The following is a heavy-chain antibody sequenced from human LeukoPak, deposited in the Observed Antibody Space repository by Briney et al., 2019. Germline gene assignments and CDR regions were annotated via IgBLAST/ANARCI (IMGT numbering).Heavy chain of an antibody. CDR1: GGSISSGDYY. CDR2: IYYSGST. Sequence: PSETLSLTCIVSGGSISSGDYYWSWIRQPPGKGLEWIGYIYYSGSTYYNPSLKSRVTISVDTSKNQFSLKLSSVTAADTAVYYCARTNVWYYGMDVWGQGTTVTVSS. V-gene: IGHV4-30-4*01. CDR3: ARTNVWYYGMDV. J-gene: IGHJ6*02. D-gene: IGHD2-8*01.